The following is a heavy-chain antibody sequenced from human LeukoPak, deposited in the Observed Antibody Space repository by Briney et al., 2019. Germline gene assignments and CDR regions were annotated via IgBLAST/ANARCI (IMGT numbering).Heavy chain of an antibody. J-gene: IGHJ6*03. CDR2: ISAYNGNT. D-gene: IGHD2-2*01. CDR3: ARDRYQLPVRTSGNYYYMDV. CDR1: GYTFTSYG. V-gene: IGHV1-18*01. Sequence: ASVKVSCKASGYTFTSYGISWVRQAPGQGLEWMGWISAYNGNTNYAQKLQGRVTMTTDTSTSTAYMELRSLRSDDTAVYYCARDRYQLPVRTSGNYYYMDVWGKGTTVTVSS.